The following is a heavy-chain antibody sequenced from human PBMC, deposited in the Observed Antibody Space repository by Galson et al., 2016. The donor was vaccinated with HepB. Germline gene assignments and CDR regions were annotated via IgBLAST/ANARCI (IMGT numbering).Heavy chain of an antibody. D-gene: IGHD2-2*01. CDR2: IKQDGSEK. Sequence: SLRLSCAASGFTFSSFWMSWVRQAPGKGLEWVANIKQDGSEKHYVASVKGRFTISRDNADSSLSLQMNSLRGEDTAVYYCATHDCTSTSCAHDYWGHGTLVTFSS. J-gene: IGHJ4*01. CDR3: ATHDCTSTSCAHDY. CDR1: GFTFSSFW. V-gene: IGHV3-7*01.